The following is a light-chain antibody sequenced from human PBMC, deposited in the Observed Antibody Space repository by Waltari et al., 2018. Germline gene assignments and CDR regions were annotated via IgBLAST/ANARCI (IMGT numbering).Light chain of an antibody. V-gene: IGKV1-39*01. Sequence: DIQMTPSPSSLSASVGDRVNITCRASQSISSYLNWFQQKPGKAPKLLIYAASNLQSGVPSRFSGSGSGTDFTLTISSLQPEDFATYYCQQSYSTPPYNFGQGTKLEIK. CDR3: QQSYSTPPYN. CDR1: QSISSY. J-gene: IGKJ2*01. CDR2: AAS.